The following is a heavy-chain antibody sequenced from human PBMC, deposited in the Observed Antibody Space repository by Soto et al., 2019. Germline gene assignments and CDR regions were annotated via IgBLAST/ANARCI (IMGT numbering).Heavy chain of an antibody. CDR2: IIPIFGKA. D-gene: IGHD2-2*01. Sequence: QVQLVQSGAEVKKPGSSVKVSCKASGGTFSSYAISWVRQAPGQGLEWMGGIIPIFGKANYAQKFQGRVTITADESTSTAYMELSSLRYEDTAVYYCARGRGYCSSTSCYRFDYWGQGTLVTVSS. J-gene: IGHJ4*02. CDR3: ARGRGYCSSTSCYRFDY. V-gene: IGHV1-69*01. CDR1: GGTFSSYA.